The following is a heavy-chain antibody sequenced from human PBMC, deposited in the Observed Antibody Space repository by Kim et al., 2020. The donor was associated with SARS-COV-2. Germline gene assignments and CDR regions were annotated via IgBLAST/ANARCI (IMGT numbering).Heavy chain of an antibody. D-gene: IGHD3-10*01. J-gene: IGHJ3*02. V-gene: IGHV4-31*02. CDR3: ARELLGAFDI. CDR2: GST. Sequence: GSTSTSPSLSCRVTTPVNTSNNQFSPQLSSVTAADTAVYYCARELLGAFDIWGQGTMVTVSS.